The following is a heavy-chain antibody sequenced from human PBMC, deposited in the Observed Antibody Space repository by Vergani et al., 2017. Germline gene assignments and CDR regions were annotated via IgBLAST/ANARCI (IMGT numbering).Heavy chain of an antibody. CDR1: GFTFSSYA. CDR2: ISGSGGST. Sequence: EVQLLESGGGLVQPGGSLRLSCAASGFTFSSYAMSWVRQAPGKGLEWVSAISGSGGSTYYADSVKGRFTISREKSKNTLYLQMNSLRAEDTAVYYCALTGAPRSDYYYYYMDVWGKGTTVTVSS. J-gene: IGHJ6*03. D-gene: IGHD3-9*01. CDR3: ALTGAPRSDYYYYYMDV. V-gene: IGHV3-23*01.